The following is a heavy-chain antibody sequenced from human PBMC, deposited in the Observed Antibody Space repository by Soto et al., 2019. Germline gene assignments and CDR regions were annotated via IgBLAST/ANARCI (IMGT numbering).Heavy chain of an antibody. CDR3: ARLPPNNYGWGTYPFDF. CDR1: GFTFAHFA. V-gene: IGHV3-49*03. D-gene: IGHD3-10*01. J-gene: IGHJ4*02. CDR2: ITSKRYGGTA. Sequence: EVQLVESGGGLAQPGRSLRLSCTSSGFTFAHFALTWFRQAPGRGLECVGFITSKRYGGTAEYAASVKGRFTISRDEYKSIAYLQMDSLKTEDTGIYYCARLPPNNYGWGTYPFDFWGQGARVTVSS.